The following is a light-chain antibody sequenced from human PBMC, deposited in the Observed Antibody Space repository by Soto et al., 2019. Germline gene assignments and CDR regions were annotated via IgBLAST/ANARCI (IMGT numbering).Light chain of an antibody. Sequence: QSALTQPASVSGAPGQSITISCSGTSSDIGSYDHVAWFQQFPGKTPKLMIYSVSNRPSGVSYRFSGSKSGNTASLTISALQAEDEAYYHCISYTGSGSYVFGTGTKLTVL. J-gene: IGLJ1*01. CDR1: SSDIGSYDH. V-gene: IGLV2-14*01. CDR3: ISYTGSGSYV. CDR2: SVS.